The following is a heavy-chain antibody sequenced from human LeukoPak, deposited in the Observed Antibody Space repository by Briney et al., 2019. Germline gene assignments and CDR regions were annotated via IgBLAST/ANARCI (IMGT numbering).Heavy chain of an antibody. CDR1: GFTFSSYS. J-gene: IGHJ3*02. Sequence: GVSLRLSCAASGFTFSSYSMNWVRQAPGKRLEWVSAMSSSSDYIFHADSVQGRFTISRDNAVNSLFLQMNSLRAEDTAVYYCASRYCTSTNCYAFDIWGQGTMVTL. D-gene: IGHD2-2*01. CDR3: ASRYCTSTNCYAFDI. V-gene: IGHV3-21*01. CDR2: MSSSSDYI.